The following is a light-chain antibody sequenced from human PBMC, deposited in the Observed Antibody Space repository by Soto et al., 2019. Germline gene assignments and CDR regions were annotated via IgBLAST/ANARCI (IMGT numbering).Light chain of an antibody. J-gene: IGKJ4*01. Sequence: AIRMTQSPSSFSASTGDRVTITCRASQGISSYLAWYQQKPGKAPKLLIYAASTLQSGVPSRFSGSGSGTDFTLTISCLQSEDFATFICQQINGYPLTFGGGTKVEI. CDR1: QGISSY. V-gene: IGKV1-8*01. CDR2: AAS. CDR3: QQINGYPLT.